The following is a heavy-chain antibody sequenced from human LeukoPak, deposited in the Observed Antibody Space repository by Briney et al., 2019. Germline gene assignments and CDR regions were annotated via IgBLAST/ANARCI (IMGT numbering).Heavy chain of an antibody. Sequence: PGRSLRLSCAASGFTFSSYAMHWLRQAPGKGLEWVAVISYDGGITNYADSVTGRFTISSDNSKITLYLQLNSLRAEDAAVYYCARDSTYYYASGSSGPHYFDYWGQGTLVTVSS. CDR2: ISYDGGIT. V-gene: IGHV3-30*01. J-gene: IGHJ4*02. CDR3: ARDSTYYYASGSSGPHYFDY. CDR1: GFTFSSYA. D-gene: IGHD3-10*01.